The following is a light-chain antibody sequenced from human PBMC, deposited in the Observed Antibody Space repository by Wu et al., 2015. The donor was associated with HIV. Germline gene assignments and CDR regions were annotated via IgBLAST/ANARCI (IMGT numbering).Light chain of an antibody. CDR3: QQYGDTPLT. CDR1: QTVSSNY. CDR2: GAS. Sequence: EIVLTQSPGTLSLSAGEGATLSCRASQTVSSNYLAWYQQKPGQAPRLLIYGASSRATGIPDRFSGSGSGTDFTLTISRLEPEDFVVYYCQQYGDTPLTFGGGTKVEIK. J-gene: IGKJ4*01. V-gene: IGKV3-20*01.